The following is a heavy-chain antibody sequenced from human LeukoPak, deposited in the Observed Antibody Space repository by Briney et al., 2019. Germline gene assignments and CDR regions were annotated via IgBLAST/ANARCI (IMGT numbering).Heavy chain of an antibody. CDR3: ARERTSCTNGVCRTPRWFDP. J-gene: IGHJ5*02. Sequence: SETLSLTCTVSGGSISTYYWTWIRQLAGKGLEWIGHIYISGTTNYSPSLKSRVTMSVDTSKNQFSLKLSSVTAADTAVYYCARERTSCTNGVCRTPRWFDPWGQGILVTVSS. CDR1: GGSISTYY. CDR2: IYISGTT. V-gene: IGHV4-4*07. D-gene: IGHD2-8*01.